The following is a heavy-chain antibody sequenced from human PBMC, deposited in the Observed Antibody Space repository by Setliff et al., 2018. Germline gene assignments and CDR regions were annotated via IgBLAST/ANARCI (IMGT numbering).Heavy chain of an antibody. CDR2: IYYSGAT. Sequence: SETLSLTCTVSGGSISTSSYWGWIRQPPGKGLEWIGSIYYSGATYYNPSLKSRVTISVDTSKNQFSLKLSSVTAADTAVYYCARRGYYYGWGDSNAFDIWGQGTMVTVSS. J-gene: IGHJ3*02. CDR1: GGSISTSSY. D-gene: IGHD3-10*01. V-gene: IGHV4-39*01. CDR3: ARRGYYYGWGDSNAFDI.